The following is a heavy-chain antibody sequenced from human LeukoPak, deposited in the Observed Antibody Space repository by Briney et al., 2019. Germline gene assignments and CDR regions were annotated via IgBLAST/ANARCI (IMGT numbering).Heavy chain of an antibody. D-gene: IGHD3-10*01. V-gene: IGHV1-18*01. J-gene: IGHJ3*02. CDR2: ISAYNGNT. Sequence: ASVKVSCKASGYAFTSYGISWVRQAPGQGLEWMGWISAYNGNTIYVQRLQDRVTMTTDTSTGTAYMELRSLRSDDAAVYYCARDRGVWSPLVNDPFDIWGQGTMVTVSS. CDR3: ARDRGVWSPLVNDPFDI. CDR1: GYAFTSYG.